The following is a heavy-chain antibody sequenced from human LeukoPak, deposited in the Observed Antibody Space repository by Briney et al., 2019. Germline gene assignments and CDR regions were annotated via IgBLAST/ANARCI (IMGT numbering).Heavy chain of an antibody. Sequence: PGGSLRLSCSASGFTFSKYAMHWVRQAPGKGLEYVSAINDNGRSTYYADPVKGRFSISRDNSKNTLYLQMSSLRAEDTAVYYCVKYSSGWYYDYWGQGTLVTVSS. V-gene: IGHV3-64D*09. CDR2: INDNGRST. CDR3: VKYSSGWYYDY. D-gene: IGHD6-19*01. J-gene: IGHJ4*02. CDR1: GFTFSKYA.